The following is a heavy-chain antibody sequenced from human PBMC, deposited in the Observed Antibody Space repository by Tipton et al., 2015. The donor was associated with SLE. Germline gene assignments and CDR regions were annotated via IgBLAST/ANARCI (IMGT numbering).Heavy chain of an antibody. V-gene: IGHV4-61*02. CDR1: GGSISSGSYY. CDR3: ARADYNLWY. D-gene: IGHD4-11*01. J-gene: IGHJ4*02. Sequence: TLSLTCTVSGGSISSGSYYWSWIRQPAGKGLEWIGRIYSSGSTTYNPSLKSRVTISIDTSKNQLSLKLNSVTAADTAVYYCARADYNLWYWGQGTLVTVSS. CDR2: IYSSGST.